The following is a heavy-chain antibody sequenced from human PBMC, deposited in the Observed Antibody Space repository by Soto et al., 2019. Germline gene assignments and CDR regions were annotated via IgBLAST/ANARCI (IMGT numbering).Heavy chain of an antibody. Sequence: QVVLLQSGAEVKEPGSSVRVSCKVSGSTFNNFAFSWVRQAPGHGPEWMGGIVVISNTADYSQRFRDRVTITADTSTNTLYMDLRSLTFDDTAVYYCARAIKRWEVHYYFDYWGQGTLVTVSS. D-gene: IGHD1-26*01. CDR1: GSTFNNFA. CDR2: IVVISNTA. J-gene: IGHJ4*02. V-gene: IGHV1-69*06. CDR3: ARAIKRWEVHYYFDY.